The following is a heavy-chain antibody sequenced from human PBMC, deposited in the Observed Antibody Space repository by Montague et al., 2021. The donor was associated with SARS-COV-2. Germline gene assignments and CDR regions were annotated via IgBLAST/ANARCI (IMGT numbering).Heavy chain of an antibody. Sequence: SLRLSCAASGFTFSDYYMSWIRQAPGKGLEWLSYIAISGTTIYYADSVKARVTISRDDAENSLYLQMNSLRAEDTAVDYCARGRGSYYVPYYYYYAMDVWGQGSSVTVSS. CDR3: ARGRGSYYVPYYYYYAMDV. V-gene: IGHV3-11*01. CDR1: GFTFSDYY. J-gene: IGHJ6*02. D-gene: IGHD3-10*01. CDR2: IAISGTTI.